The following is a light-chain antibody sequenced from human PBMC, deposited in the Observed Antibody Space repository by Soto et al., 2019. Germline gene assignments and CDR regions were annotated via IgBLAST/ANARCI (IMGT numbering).Light chain of an antibody. J-gene: IGLJ1*01. CDR2: YVT. CDR3: SSYTSTASYV. Sequence: QSVLTQPASVSGSPGQSITISCTGTSSDIGGYNYVSWYQQHPGKAPKLIINYVTNRPSGVSNRFSGSKSGNTASLTISGLQADDEGDYYCSSYTSTASYVLGTG. V-gene: IGLV2-14*03. CDR1: SSDIGGYNY.